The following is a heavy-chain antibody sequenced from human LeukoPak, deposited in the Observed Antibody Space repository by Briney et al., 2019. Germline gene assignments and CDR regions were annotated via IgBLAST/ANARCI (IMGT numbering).Heavy chain of an antibody. CDR3: ARDADGNTDH. CDR2: ISWDSSTI. J-gene: IGHJ4*02. V-gene: IGHV3-48*04. Sequence: GGSLRLSCAASGFTFGPYAMNWVRLAPGKWLQWVAYISWDSSTIHYSDSVRGRFTISRDNAKNSLYLQMNSLRVEDTAVYYCARDADGNTDHWGQGTLVTVSS. CDR1: GFTFGPYA.